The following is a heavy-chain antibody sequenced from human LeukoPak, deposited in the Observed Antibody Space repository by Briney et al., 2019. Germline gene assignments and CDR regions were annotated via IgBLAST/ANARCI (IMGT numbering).Heavy chain of an antibody. Sequence: PGGSLRLSCVASGFTFTNYAMGWVRQAPGKRPEWVSSLTDSDGTTYYVDSVKGRFAISRDNSRNTLYLHMNSLRAEDTAVYYCAKKRDAFDIWGQGTVVTVSS. J-gene: IGHJ3*02. CDR3: AKKRDAFDI. CDR2: LTDSDGTT. V-gene: IGHV3-23*01. CDR1: GFTFTNYA. D-gene: IGHD5-24*01.